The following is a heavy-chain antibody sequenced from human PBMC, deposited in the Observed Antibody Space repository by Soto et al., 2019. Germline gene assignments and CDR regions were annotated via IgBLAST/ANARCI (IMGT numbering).Heavy chain of an antibody. D-gene: IGHD1-26*01. CDR3: ARWISGGYSDWFDP. CDR1: GYNFMRYG. Sequence: QVQLVQSGAAVKKPGASVKVSCKASGYNFMRYGFTWVRQAPGQGLEWMGWINVDNGETKYPQKIQGRVTITTDTSTSTVYMELRSLTSDDTAVYYCARWISGGYSDWFDPWGHGTLVTVSS. V-gene: IGHV1-18*04. CDR2: INVDNGET. J-gene: IGHJ5*02.